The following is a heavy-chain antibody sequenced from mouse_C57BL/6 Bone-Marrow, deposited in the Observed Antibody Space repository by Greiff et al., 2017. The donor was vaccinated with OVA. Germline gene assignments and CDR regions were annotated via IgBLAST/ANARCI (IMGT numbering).Heavy chain of an antibody. Sequence: VQLQQSGPELVKPGASVKMSCKASGYTFTDYNMHWVKQSHGKSLEWIGYINPNNGGTSYNQKFKGKATLTVNKSSSTAYMELRSLTSEDSAVYYCARGRLGSAWFAYWGQGTLVTVSA. V-gene: IGHV1-22*01. CDR3: ARGRLGSAWFAY. D-gene: IGHD3-2*02. CDR1: GYTFTDYN. J-gene: IGHJ3*01. CDR2: INPNNGGT.